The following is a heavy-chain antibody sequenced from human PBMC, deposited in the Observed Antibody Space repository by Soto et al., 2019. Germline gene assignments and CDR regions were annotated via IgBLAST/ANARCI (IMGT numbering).Heavy chain of an antibody. CDR2: IYYSGST. V-gene: IGHV4-59*08. J-gene: IGHJ5*02. CDR3: ARHSWGGYSYFDP. Sequence: SETLSLTCTVSGGSISSYYWSWIRQPPGKGLEWIGYIYYSGSTNYNPSLNSRVTISVDTSKNQFSLKLSSVTAADTAVYYCARHSWGGYSYFDPWGQGTLVTVSS. CDR1: GGSISSYY. D-gene: IGHD5-18*01.